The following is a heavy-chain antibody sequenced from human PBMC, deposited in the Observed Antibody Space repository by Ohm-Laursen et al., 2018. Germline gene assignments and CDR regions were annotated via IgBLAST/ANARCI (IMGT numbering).Heavy chain of an antibody. D-gene: IGHD6-13*01. CDR2: ISYDGSNK. CDR1: GFTFSSYG. Sequence: SLRLSCSASGFTFSSYGMHWVRQAPGKGLEWVAVISYDGSNKYYADSVKGRFTISRDNSKNTLYLQMNSLRAEDTAVYYCARGLRPGIAADHGMDVWGQGTTVTVSS. J-gene: IGHJ6*02. V-gene: IGHV3-30*03. CDR3: ARGLRPGIAADHGMDV.